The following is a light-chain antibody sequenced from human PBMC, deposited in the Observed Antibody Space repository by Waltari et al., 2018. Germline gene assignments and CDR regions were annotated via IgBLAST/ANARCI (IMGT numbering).Light chain of an antibody. V-gene: IGKV4-1*01. CDR2: WAS. CDR3: QQYYRSPLT. J-gene: IGKJ4*01. Sequence: DIVMTQSPDSLAVALGERATINCKCSQSLLTSSKHKNFLGWFRQKPGPPPQVLFYWASTRESGVPDRFSVSGSGTDFTLPISSLQAEDVAIYYCQQYYRSPLTFGGGTRVEIK. CDR1: QSLLTSSKHKNF.